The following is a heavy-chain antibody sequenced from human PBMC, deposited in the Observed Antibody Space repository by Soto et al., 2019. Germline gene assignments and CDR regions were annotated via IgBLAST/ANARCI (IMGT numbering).Heavy chain of an antibody. Sequence: ASVKVSCKASGYTFTSYGISWVRQAPGQGLEWMGWISVYNGNTNYAQKLQGRVTMTTDTSTSTAYMELRSLRAEDTAVYYCARVLDGSGSYTGPAYYFDYWGQGTLVTVSS. CDR1: GYTFTSYG. J-gene: IGHJ4*02. CDR2: ISVYNGNT. D-gene: IGHD3-10*01. CDR3: ARVLDGSGSYTGPAYYFDY. V-gene: IGHV1-18*01.